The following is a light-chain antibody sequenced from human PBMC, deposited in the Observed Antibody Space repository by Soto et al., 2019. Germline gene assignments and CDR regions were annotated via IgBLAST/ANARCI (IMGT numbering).Light chain of an antibody. CDR2: GSS. Sequence: EIVLTQSPGILSLSPGERATLSCRASQTVSGNYLAWYQQKPGQSPRLLIYGSSDRATGIPDRFSGSGSGTDFTLTINSVEPEYFAVYYCQHYCSSPPYTFGQGTTLEI. V-gene: IGKV3-20*01. J-gene: IGKJ2*01. CDR1: QTVSGNY. CDR3: QHYCSSPPYT.